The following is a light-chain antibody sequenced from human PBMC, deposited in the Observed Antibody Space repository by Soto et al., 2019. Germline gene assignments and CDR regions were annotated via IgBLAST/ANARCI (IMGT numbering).Light chain of an antibody. Sequence: DIQMTQSPYTPSASVGDRVTIACRASQIITSRLAWYQEKPGKAPRLLIYEASSLESGVPSRFSGSGSGTEFTLSINNLQPEDFATYYCQQYNTDSRLWTFGQGTRLEIK. CDR3: QQYNTDSRLWT. J-gene: IGKJ5*01. CDR2: EAS. V-gene: IGKV1-5*03. CDR1: QIITSR.